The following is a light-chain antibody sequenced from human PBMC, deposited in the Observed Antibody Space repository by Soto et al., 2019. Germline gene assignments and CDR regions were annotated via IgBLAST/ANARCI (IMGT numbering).Light chain of an antibody. CDR1: TSNIGNNV. J-gene: IGLJ3*02. CDR3: AAWDDSLNGRGV. CDR2: TNN. Sequence: QSLLTQPPSASGTPGQRVTISCSGSTSNIGNNVVNWYQQRPGTAPKLLISTNNQRPSGVPDRFSGSKSGTSASLTITGLQSDDEADYYCAAWDDSLNGRGVFGGGTKLTVL. V-gene: IGLV1-44*01.